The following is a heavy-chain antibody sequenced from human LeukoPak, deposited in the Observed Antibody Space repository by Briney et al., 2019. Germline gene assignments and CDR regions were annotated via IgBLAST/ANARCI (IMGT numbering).Heavy chain of an antibody. CDR3: ARCFSNNWFGRYDYYMDV. CDR2: IYYSGST. V-gene: IGHV4-39*07. CDR1: GGSFGSSSYY. D-gene: IGHD6-13*01. J-gene: IGHJ6*03. Sequence: SETLSLTCTVSGGSFGSSSYYWGWIRQPPGKGLEWIGSIYYSGSTYYNPSLKSRVTISVDTSKSQFSLKLSSVIAADTAVYYCARCFSNNWFGRYDYYMDVWGKGTTVTVSS.